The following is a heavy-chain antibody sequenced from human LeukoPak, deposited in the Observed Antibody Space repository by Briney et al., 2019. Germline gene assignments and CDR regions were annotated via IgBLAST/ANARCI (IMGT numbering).Heavy chain of an antibody. D-gene: IGHD3-10*01. V-gene: IGHV1-18*01. Sequence: ASVKVSCKASGYTFTSYGISWVRQASGQGLEWMGWISAYNGNTNYAQKLQGRVTMTTDTSTSTAYMELRSLRSDDTAVYYCARDENYGSGSYYNLWRQGTLVTVSS. CDR3: ARDENYGSGSYYNL. CDR1: GYTFTSYG. CDR2: ISAYNGNT. J-gene: IGHJ5*02.